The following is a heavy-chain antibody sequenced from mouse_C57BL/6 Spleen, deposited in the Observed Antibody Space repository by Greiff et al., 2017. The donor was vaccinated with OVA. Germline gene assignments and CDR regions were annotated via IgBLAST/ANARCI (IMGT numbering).Heavy chain of an antibody. CDR2: ISYDGSN. Sequence: EVQLVESGPGLVKPSQSLSLTCSVTGYSITSGYYWNWIRQFPGNKLEWMGYISYDGSNNYNPSLKNRISITRDTSKNQFFLKLNSVTTEDTATYYCARVIYDYGEGYAMDYWGQGTSVTVSS. CDR3: ARVIYDYGEGYAMDY. V-gene: IGHV3-6*01. CDR1: GYSITSGYY. J-gene: IGHJ4*01. D-gene: IGHD2-4*01.